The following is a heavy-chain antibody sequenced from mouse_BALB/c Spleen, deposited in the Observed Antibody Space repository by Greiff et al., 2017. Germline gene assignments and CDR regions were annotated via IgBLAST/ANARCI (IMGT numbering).Heavy chain of an antibody. D-gene: IGHD2-1*01. V-gene: IGHV3-6*02. Sequence: EVKLMESGPGLVKPSQSLSLTCSVTGYSITSGYYWNWIRQFPGNKLEWMGYISYDGSNNYNPSLKNRISITRDTSKNQFFLKLNSVTTEDTATYYCARDRGNYVRYFDVWGAGTTVTVSS. CDR1: GYSITSGYY. CDR3: ARDRGNYVRYFDV. CDR2: ISYDGSN. J-gene: IGHJ1*01.